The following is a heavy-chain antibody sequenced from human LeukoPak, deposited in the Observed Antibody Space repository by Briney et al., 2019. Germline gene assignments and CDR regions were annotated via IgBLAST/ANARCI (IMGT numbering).Heavy chain of an antibody. J-gene: IGHJ4*02. D-gene: IGHD6-19*01. CDR3: ARGLQWGFDW. V-gene: IGHV3-48*01. CDR1: GFTYNIYS. CDR2: ITGSSATI. Sequence: GRSLRLSCAASGFTYNIYSMNWVRQAPGKGLEWVSYITGSSATIYYGDSVKGRFTISRDNAKNSLYLQMNSQRAEDTAVYYCARGLQWGFDWWGQGTMVTVSS.